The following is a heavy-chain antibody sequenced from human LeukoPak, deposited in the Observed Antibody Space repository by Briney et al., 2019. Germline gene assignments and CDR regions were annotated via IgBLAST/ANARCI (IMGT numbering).Heavy chain of an antibody. V-gene: IGHV3-21*01. J-gene: IGHJ4*02. CDR3: VSYFGFDY. D-gene: IGHD3-10*01. Sequence: PGGSLRLSCAASGFNFSNHNMHWVRQAPGKGLEWVSSISSRSSYIYYADSLKGRFTISRDNAKNSVYLQMNSLRAEDTAVYYCVSYFGFDYWGQGTLVTVSS. CDR1: GFNFSNHN. CDR2: ISSRSSYI.